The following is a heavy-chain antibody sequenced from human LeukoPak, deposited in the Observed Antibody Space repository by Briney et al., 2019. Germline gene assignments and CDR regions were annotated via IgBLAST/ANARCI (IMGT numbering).Heavy chain of an antibody. CDR2: INDGGYNT. V-gene: IGHV3-23*01. Sequence: PGGSLRLSCAASGFTFSNYDMNWVRQAPRKGPEWVSAINDGGYNTYYADSVRGRFTISRDNAKNTLYLQMNSLRAEDTAVYYCAKKETVVSPGNYFDHWAREPWSPSPQ. J-gene: IGHJ4*02. CDR1: GFTFSNYD. CDR3: AKKETVVSPGNYFDH. D-gene: IGHD4-23*01.